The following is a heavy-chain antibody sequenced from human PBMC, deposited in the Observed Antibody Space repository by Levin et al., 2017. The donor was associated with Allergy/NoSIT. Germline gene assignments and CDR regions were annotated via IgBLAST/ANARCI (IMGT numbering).Heavy chain of an antibody. CDR2: TYHSGST. CDR3: ARSFRVTVTLLEY. CDR1: GGSISSGGYS. J-gene: IGHJ4*02. V-gene: IGHV4-30-2*01. Sequence: LRLSCAVSGGSISSGGYSWSWIRQPPGKGLEWIGYTYHSGSTYYNPSLKSRVTISVDRPKNQFSLKLSSVTAADTAVYYCARSFRVTVTLLEYWGQGTLVTVSS. D-gene: IGHD4-11*01.